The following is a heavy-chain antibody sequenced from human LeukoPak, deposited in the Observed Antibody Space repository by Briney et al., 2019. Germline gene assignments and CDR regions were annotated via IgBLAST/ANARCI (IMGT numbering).Heavy chain of an antibody. Sequence: GGSLRLSCAASGFTFSSYGMHWVRQAPGKGLEWVAFIRYDGSNKYYADSVKGRFTISRDNSKNTLYLQMNSLRAEDTAVYYCAKDQKRQLGAFDIWGQGTMVTVSS. J-gene: IGHJ3*02. CDR3: AKDQKRQLGAFDI. V-gene: IGHV3-30*02. D-gene: IGHD3-10*01. CDR1: GFTFSSYG. CDR2: IRYDGSNK.